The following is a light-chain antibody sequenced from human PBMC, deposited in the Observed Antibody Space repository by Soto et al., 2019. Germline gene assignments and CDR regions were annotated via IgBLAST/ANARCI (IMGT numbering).Light chain of an antibody. J-gene: IGKJ3*01. CDR1: QSVSSNY. CDR3: QRYGGSPPT. V-gene: IGKV3-20*01. CDR2: HAS. Sequence: EIVLTQSPGTLSLSPGERATLSCRASQSVSSNYLAWYQQKPGQAPRLLVYHASSRVTGIPDRFSGSGSGTDFTLTISRLEPEDYAMYYCQRYGGSPPTFGPGTKVDIK.